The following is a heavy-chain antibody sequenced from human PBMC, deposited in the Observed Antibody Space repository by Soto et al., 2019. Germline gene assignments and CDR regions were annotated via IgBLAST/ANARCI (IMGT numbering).Heavy chain of an antibody. D-gene: IGHD6-13*01. CDR2: ISGSGGST. Sequence: EVQLLESRGGLVQPGGSLRLSCAASGFTFSSYVMSWVRQAPGKGLEWVSAISGSGGSTYYADSVKGRFTISRDNSTNTLYLQMNSLRAEDTAVYYCAAAGTSYYGLDVWGQGTTVTVSS. V-gene: IGHV3-23*01. J-gene: IGHJ6*02. CDR3: AAAGTSYYGLDV. CDR1: GFTFSSYV.